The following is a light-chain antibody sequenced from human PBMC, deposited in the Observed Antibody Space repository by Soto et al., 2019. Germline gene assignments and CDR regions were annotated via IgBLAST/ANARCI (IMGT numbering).Light chain of an antibody. CDR2: EDN. CDR3: QSYHSSNVV. Sequence: NFMLTQPHSVSESPGKTVTISCTRSSGSIASNYVQWYQQRPGSAPTTVIYEDNQRPSGVPDRFSGSIDSSSNSASLTISRLKTEDEADYYCQSYHSSNVVSGGGTKLTVL. V-gene: IGLV6-57*04. CDR1: SGSIASNY. J-gene: IGLJ3*02.